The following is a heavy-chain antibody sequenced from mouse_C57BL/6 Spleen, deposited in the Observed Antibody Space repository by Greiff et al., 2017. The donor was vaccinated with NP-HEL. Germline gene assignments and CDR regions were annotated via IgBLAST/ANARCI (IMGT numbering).Heavy chain of an antibody. Sequence: VQLKQSGPELVKPGASVKISCKASGYTFTDYYMNWVKQSHGKSLEWIGDINPNNGGTSYNQKFKGKATLTVDKSSSTAYMELRSLTSEDSAVYYGASLSTTVVATDAMDYWGQGTSVTVSS. CDR2: INPNNGGT. V-gene: IGHV1-26*01. J-gene: IGHJ4*01. CDR1: GYTFTDYY. CDR3: ASLSTTVVATDAMDY. D-gene: IGHD1-1*01.